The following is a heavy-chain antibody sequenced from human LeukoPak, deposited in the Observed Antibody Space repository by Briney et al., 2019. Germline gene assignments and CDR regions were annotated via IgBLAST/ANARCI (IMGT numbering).Heavy chain of an antibody. D-gene: IGHD2-2*01. CDR2: IYYSGST. V-gene: IGHV4-30-4*08. Sequence: SETLSLTCTVSGGSISSGDYYWSWIRQPPGKGLEWIGYIYYSGSTYYNPSLKSRVTISVDTSKNQFSLKLSSATAADTAVYYCARESSWGNWFDPWGQGTLVTVSS. J-gene: IGHJ5*02. CDR1: GGSISSGDYY. CDR3: ARESSWGNWFDP.